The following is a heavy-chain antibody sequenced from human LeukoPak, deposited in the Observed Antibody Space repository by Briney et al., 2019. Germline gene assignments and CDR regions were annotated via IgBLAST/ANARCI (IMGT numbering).Heavy chain of an antibody. J-gene: IGHJ4*02. Sequence: GGSLRLSCAASGFTFSGYTMSWVRQAPGKGLEWVSVIYSGGSTYYADSVKGRFTISRDNSKNTLYLQMNSLRAEDTAVYYCARKPSRYYYDSSGYYRDWGQGTLVTVSS. CDR1: GFTFSGYT. CDR3: ARKPSRYYYDSSGYYRD. CDR2: IYSGGST. D-gene: IGHD3-22*01. V-gene: IGHV3-53*01.